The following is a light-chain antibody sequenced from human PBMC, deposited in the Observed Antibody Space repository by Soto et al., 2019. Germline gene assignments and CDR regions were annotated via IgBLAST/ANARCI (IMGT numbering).Light chain of an antibody. CDR2: KAS. V-gene: IGKV1-5*03. J-gene: IGKJ1*01. CDR1: QSISSW. CDR3: QQYKTYSAT. Sequence: DIQMTQSSSTLSASVGDRVTITCRASQSISSWLAWYQQKPGKAPKLLIYKASSLESGVPSRFSGSGSGTEFTLTLSSLQPDDFATYYCQQYKTYSATFGQGTKVEI.